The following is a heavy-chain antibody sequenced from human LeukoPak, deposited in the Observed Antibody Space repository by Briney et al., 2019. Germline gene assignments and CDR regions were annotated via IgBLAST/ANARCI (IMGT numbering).Heavy chain of an antibody. CDR3: ASYRGSQQGFDI. CDR2: IYYSGST. V-gene: IGHV4-30-4*01. D-gene: IGHD1-26*01. CDR1: GGSISSGDYY. Sequence: PSETLSLTCTVSGGSISSGDYYWSWLRQAPGKGLEGVGYIYYSGSTYYNPSLKSRVTISVDTSKNQFSLKLSSVTAADTAVYYCASYRGSQQGFDIWGQGTTVIVSS. J-gene: IGHJ3*02.